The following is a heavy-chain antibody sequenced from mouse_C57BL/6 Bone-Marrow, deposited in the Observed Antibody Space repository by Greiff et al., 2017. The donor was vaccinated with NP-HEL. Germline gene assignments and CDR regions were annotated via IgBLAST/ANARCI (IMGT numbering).Heavy chain of an antibody. CDR1: GYTFTSYW. J-gene: IGHJ2*01. Sequence: QVQLQQPGAELVKPGASVKLSCKASGYTFTSYWMHWVKQRPGRGLEWIGRIDPNSGGTKYNEKFKGKATLTVDTSSSTAYMELHSLTSEDSAVYFCARIGWLLKAYYFDYWGQGTTLTVSS. V-gene: IGHV1-62-3*01. CDR3: ARIGWLLKAYYFDY. CDR2: IDPNSGGT. D-gene: IGHD2-3*01.